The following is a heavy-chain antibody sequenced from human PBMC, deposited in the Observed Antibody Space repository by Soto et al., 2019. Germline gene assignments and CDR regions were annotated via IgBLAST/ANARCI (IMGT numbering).Heavy chain of an antibody. Sequence: QITLKESGPSPVKPTQTLTVTCTFSGFSLRNSGVGVAWILQPPGKSLEWLALIYGDNDKRYSPSLKTRITITKDTSKSQVVLTMTNMDPVDTATYYCAHCTLHDYGDYDPGTSHVFDSWGQGTLVTVSS. CDR1: GFSLRNSGVG. CDR2: IYGDNDK. J-gene: IGHJ4*02. V-gene: IGHV2-5*02. D-gene: IGHD4-17*01. CDR3: AHCTLHDYGDYDPGTSHVFDS.